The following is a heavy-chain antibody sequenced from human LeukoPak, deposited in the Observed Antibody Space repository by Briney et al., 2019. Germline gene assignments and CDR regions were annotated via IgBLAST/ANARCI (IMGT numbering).Heavy chain of an antibody. CDR1: GFTFSNCW. CDR3: AELGITMIGGV. J-gene: IGHJ6*04. D-gene: IGHD3-10*02. Sequence: GGSLRLSCAAFGFTFSNCWMSWVRQAPGKGLEWVANIKQDGSEKYYVDSVKGRFTISRDNAKNSLYLQMNSLRAEDTAVYYCAELGITMIGGVWGKGTTVTISS. V-gene: IGHV3-7*01. CDR2: IKQDGSEK.